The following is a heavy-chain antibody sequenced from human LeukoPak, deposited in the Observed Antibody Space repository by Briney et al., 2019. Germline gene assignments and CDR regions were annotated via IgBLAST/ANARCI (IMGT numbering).Heavy chain of an antibody. Sequence: PGGPLRLSCAASGFTFSSYAMSWVRQAPGKGLEWVSAISGSGGSTYYADSVKGRFTISRDNSKNTLYLQMNSLRAEDTAVYYCAKGLSGFGRSIAVAGTWGQGTLVTVSS. CDR2: ISGSGGST. D-gene: IGHD6-19*01. V-gene: IGHV3-23*01. CDR1: GFTFSSYA. CDR3: AKGLSGFGRSIAVAGT. J-gene: IGHJ4*02.